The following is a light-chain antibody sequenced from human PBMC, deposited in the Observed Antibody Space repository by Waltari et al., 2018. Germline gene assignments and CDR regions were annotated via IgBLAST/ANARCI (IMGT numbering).Light chain of an antibody. Sequence: DIVMTQSPDSLAVSLGGRATINCKSSQSILYSSNNNNYLAWYQQKPGQPPKLLIYWASTRESGVPDRFTGSGSGTDFALTISSLQAEDVAVYYCQQYYSTPNTFGQGTKLEIK. CDR1: QSILYSSNNNNY. J-gene: IGKJ2*01. CDR2: WAS. CDR3: QQYYSTPNT. V-gene: IGKV4-1*01.